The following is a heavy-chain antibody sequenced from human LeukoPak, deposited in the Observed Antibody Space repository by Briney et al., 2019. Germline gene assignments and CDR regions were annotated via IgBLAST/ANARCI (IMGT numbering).Heavy chain of an antibody. J-gene: IGHJ3*02. CDR3: AREVNYGDYGDNAFDI. D-gene: IGHD4-17*01. CDR2: IYYSGST. Sequence: SETLSLTCTVSGGSISSSSYYWGWIRQPPGKGLEWIGSIYYSGSTYYNPSLKSRVTISVDTSNNQFSLRLSSVTAADTAVYYCAREVNYGDYGDNAFDIWGQGTMVTVSS. CDR1: GGSISSSSYY. V-gene: IGHV4-39*07.